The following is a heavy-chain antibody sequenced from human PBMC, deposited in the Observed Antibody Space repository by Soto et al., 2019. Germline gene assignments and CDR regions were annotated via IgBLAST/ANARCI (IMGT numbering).Heavy chain of an antibody. V-gene: IGHV3-23*01. CDR1: GFTCNNYA. D-gene: IGHD3-10*01. CDR3: ATGRGGSGSLTPRVDF. CDR2: ISGCGDTT. J-gene: IGHJ4*02. Sequence: EVQLLESWGGLVQPGGSLRLSCAASGFTCNNYAMTWVRQAPWKGLEWVSSISGCGDTTSYADSVKGRFTVSRDGSRNTLYLQMSSMRAEKTDLYYCATGRGGSGSLTPRVDFWGQGTLVTVSS.